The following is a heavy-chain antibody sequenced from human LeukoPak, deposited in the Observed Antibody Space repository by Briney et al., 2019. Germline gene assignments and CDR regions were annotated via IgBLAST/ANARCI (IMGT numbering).Heavy chain of an antibody. J-gene: IGHJ4*02. Sequence: GGSLRLSCAASGFTFSSYSMNWVRQAPGKGLEWVSSISSSSSYIYYADSVKGRFTISRDNAKNSLYLQMNSLRAEDTAVYYCARDPAYSSSWYGDGYFDYWGQGTLVTVSS. CDR3: ARDPAYSSSWYGDGYFDY. CDR1: GFTFSSYS. D-gene: IGHD6-13*01. V-gene: IGHV3-21*01. CDR2: ISSSSSYI.